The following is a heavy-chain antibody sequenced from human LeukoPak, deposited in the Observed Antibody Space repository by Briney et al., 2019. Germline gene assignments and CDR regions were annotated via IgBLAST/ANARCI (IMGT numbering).Heavy chain of an antibody. CDR2: INHSGST. CDR3: ARLGDYYGSSVYVRPRDY. D-gene: IGHD3-22*01. CDR1: GFTFDSYG. V-gene: IGHV4-34*01. J-gene: IGHJ4*02. Sequence: GSLRLSCVGFGFTFDSYGMSWIRQPPGKGLEWIGEINHSGSTNYNPSLKSRVTISVDTSKNQFSLKLSSVTAADTAVYYCARLGDYYGSSVYVRPRDYWGQGTLVTVSS.